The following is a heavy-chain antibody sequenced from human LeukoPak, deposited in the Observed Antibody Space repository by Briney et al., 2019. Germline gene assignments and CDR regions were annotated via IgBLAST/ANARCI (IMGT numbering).Heavy chain of an antibody. V-gene: IGHV3-66*01. D-gene: IGHD5-18*01. J-gene: IGHJ4*02. CDR2: IYSGGST. CDR3: ARGGYSYGYYYFDY. CDR1: GFTVSSDY. Sequence: GGSLRLSCAASGFTVSSDYMSWVRQAPGKGLGWVSVIYSGGSTYYADSVKGRFTISRDNSKNTLYLQMNSLRAEDTAVYYCARGGYSYGYYYFDYWGQGTLVTVSS.